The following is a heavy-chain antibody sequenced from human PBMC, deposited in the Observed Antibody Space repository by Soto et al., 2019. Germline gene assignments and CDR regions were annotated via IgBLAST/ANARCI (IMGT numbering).Heavy chain of an antibody. J-gene: IGHJ5*02. CDR3: ATNLRVAALVWALNWFDP. CDR1: GFTFSSYS. V-gene: IGHV3-48*01. Sequence: EGQLVEYGGGWVQPGGSLRLSCAASGFTFSSYSMNSVRQAPGKGLEWVSYISSSSSTIYYADSVKGRFTISRDNAKNSLYLQMNSLRAEDTAVYYCATNLRVAALVWALNWFDPWGQGTLVTVSS. D-gene: IGHD6-6*01. CDR2: ISSSSSTI.